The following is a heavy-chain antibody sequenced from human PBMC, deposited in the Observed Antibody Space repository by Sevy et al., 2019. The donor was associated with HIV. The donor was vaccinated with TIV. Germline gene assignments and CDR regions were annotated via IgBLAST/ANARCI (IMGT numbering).Heavy chain of an antibody. CDR3: ARAVIVATGDYYGMDV. V-gene: IGHV3-7*01. CDR1: GFTFSTYS. J-gene: IGHJ6*02. CDR2: IKQDGSEK. D-gene: IGHD5-12*01. Sequence: GGSLRLSCAASGFTFSTYSMNWVRQAPGKGLEWVANIKQDGSEKYYVDSVKGRFTISRDNAKNSLYLQMNSLRAEDTAVYYCARAVIVATGDYYGMDVWGQGTTVTVSS.